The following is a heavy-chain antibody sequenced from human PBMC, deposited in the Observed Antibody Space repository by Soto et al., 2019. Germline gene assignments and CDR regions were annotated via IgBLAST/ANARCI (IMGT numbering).Heavy chain of an antibody. Sequence: QVQLQESGPGLVKPSQTLSLTCTVSGGSISSGGYYWSWIRQHPGKGLEWIGYIYYSGSTYYNPSLKSRVTIPVDPSKTQFPLNLGSVTAADTAVYYCARDLWTTGFDYGGQGTLVTVSS. V-gene: IGHV4-31*03. D-gene: IGHD3-10*01. CDR2: IYYSGST. CDR3: ARDLWTTGFDY. CDR1: GGSISSGGYY. J-gene: IGHJ4*02.